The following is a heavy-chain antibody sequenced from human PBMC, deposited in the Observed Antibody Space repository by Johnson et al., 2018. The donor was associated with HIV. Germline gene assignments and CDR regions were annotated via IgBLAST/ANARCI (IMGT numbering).Heavy chain of an antibody. CDR1: GFTFSSYA. J-gene: IGHJ3*02. CDR2: ISYDGSNK. V-gene: IGHV3-30*04. Sequence: QPGRSLRLSCAASGFTFSSYAMHWVRQAPGKGLEWVAVISYDGSNKYYADSMKGRFTISRDNSKNTLYLQMNSLRAEDTAVYYCAKDTYYYDSSGYYRDAFDIWGQGTMVTVSS. CDR3: AKDTYYYDSSGYYRDAFDI. D-gene: IGHD3-22*01.